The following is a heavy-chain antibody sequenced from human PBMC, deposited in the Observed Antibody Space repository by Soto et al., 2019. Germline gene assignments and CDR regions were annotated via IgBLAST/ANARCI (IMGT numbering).Heavy chain of an antibody. J-gene: IGHJ4*02. CDR3: AKVAGSSAYDYYDY. V-gene: IGHV3-23*01. Sequence: PGGSLRLSCAASGFTFSSYAMTWVRQAPGKGLEWVSGISGSGISTYYADSVKGRFTISRDNSKNTLYMQMNSLRADDTAVYYCAKVAGSSAYDYYDYWGQGTLVTVSS. CDR1: GFTFSSYA. CDR2: ISGSGIST. D-gene: IGHD3-16*01.